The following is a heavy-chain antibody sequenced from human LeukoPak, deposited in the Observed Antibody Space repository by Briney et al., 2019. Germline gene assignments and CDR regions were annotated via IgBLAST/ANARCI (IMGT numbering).Heavy chain of an antibody. Sequence: SKTLSLTCTVSGDSISSYYWSWIRQPPGKGLEWMGYINYSGNTNYNPSLKSRVTISVDTSKNQFSLRLTSVTAADTAVYYCAREGRQDYVYFDCWGQGTLVTVSS. V-gene: IGHV4-59*01. CDR1: GDSISSYY. J-gene: IGHJ4*02. CDR3: AREGRQDYVYFDC. D-gene: IGHD4-17*01. CDR2: INYSGNT.